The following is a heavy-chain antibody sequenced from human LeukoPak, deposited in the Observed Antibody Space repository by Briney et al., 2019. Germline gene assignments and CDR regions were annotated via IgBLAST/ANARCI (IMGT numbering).Heavy chain of an antibody. V-gene: IGHV3-23*01. CDR3: AKTVGATPLDY. CDR1: GFTFSSYA. CDR2: ISGGGYST. Sequence: GGSLRLSCTASGFTFSSYAMSWVRQAPGKGLEWVSTISGGGYSTYYADSVKGRFTISRDNSKNTLYLQMNSLRAEDTAVYYCAKTVGATPLDYWGQGTLVTVSS. J-gene: IGHJ4*02. D-gene: IGHD1-26*01.